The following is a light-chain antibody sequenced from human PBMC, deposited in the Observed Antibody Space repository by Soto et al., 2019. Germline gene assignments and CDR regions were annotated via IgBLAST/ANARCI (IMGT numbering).Light chain of an antibody. CDR1: SSDVGTFNY. CDR3: CSYEGTNTYVV. CDR2: DVT. J-gene: IGLJ2*01. V-gene: IGLV2-11*01. Sequence: QSALTQPRSVSGSPGQSVTISYNGTSSDVGTFNYVSWYQQHPGKAPKLIIYDVTQRPSGVPDRFSGSKSGNTASLTISGLQSEDEADYFCCSYEGTNTYVVIGGGTKVTVL.